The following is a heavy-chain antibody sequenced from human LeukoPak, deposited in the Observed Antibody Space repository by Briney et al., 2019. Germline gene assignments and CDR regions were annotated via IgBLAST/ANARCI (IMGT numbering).Heavy chain of an antibody. CDR3: VKDKAWGFDS. CDR1: GFTFTSYT. Sequence: GESLRLSCAASGFTFTSYTMNWVRQAPGKGLEWVSRIGTGTSTVGYADSIKGRFTISRDNAKNSVDLQMSSLRVDDSAVYYCVKDKAWGFDSSGQGTLVTVSS. D-gene: IGHD3-16*01. V-gene: IGHV3-48*01. CDR2: IGTGTSTV. J-gene: IGHJ4*02.